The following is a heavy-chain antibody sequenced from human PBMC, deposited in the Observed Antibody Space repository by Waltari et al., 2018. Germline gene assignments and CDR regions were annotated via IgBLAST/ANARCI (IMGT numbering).Heavy chain of an antibody. Sequence: EVQLVESGGGLVQPGGSLRLSCAASGFTFSSYEMNWVRQAPGKWLEWVSYISSSGSTIYYADSVKGRFTISRDNAKNSLYLQMNSLRAEDTAVYYCARFHYYDSSHFDYWGQGTLVTVSS. J-gene: IGHJ4*02. CDR1: GFTFSSYE. V-gene: IGHV3-48*03. D-gene: IGHD3-22*01. CDR2: ISSSGSTI. CDR3: ARFHYYDSSHFDY.